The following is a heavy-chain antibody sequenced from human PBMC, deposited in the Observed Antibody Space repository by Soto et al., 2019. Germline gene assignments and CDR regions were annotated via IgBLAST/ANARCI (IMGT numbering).Heavy chain of an antibody. V-gene: IGHV3-21*01. Sequence: GGSLRLSCAASGFTFRSYSMNWVRQAPGKGLEWVSSISSSSSYIYYADSVKGRFTNSRDNAKNSLYLQMNSLRAEDTAVYYCARGENGGYYYYGMDVWGQGTTVTVSS. CDR3: ARGENGGYYYYGMDV. CDR2: ISSSSSYI. CDR1: GFTFRSYS. D-gene: IGHD7-27*01. J-gene: IGHJ6*02.